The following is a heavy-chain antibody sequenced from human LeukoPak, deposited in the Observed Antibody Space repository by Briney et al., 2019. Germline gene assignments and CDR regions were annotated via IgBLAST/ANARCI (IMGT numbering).Heavy chain of an antibody. J-gene: IGHJ4*02. V-gene: IGHV3-23*01. CDR1: GFTFSSYA. CDR2: ISGSGGST. CDR3: ARSGIAAAGTFYKVDY. Sequence: GGSLRLSCAASGFTFSSYAMSWVRRAPGKGLEWVSAISGSGGSTYYADSVKGRFTISRDNSKNTLYLQMNSLRAEDTAVYYCARSGIAAAGTFYKVDYWGQGTLVTVSS. D-gene: IGHD6-13*01.